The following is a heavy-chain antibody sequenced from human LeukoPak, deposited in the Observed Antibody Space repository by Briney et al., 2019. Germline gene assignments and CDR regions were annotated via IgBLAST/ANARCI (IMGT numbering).Heavy chain of an antibody. V-gene: IGHV2-5*02. CDR3: AHIGRRADILTGYQSYYYYYGMDV. J-gene: IGHJ6*02. D-gene: IGHD3-9*01. Sequence: SGPTLVNPTQTLTLTCTFSGFSLSTSGVGVGWIRQPPGKALEWLALIYWDDDKRYSPSLKSRLTITKDTSKNQVVLTMTNMDPVDTATYYCAHIGRRADILTGYQSYYYYYGMDVWGQGTTVTVSS. CDR2: IYWDDDK. CDR1: GFSLSTSGVG.